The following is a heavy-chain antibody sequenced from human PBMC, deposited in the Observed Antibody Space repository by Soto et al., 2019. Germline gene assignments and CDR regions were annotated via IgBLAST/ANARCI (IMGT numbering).Heavy chain of an antibody. V-gene: IGHV3-30-3*01. D-gene: IGHD3-16*02. CDR1: GFTFSSYA. J-gene: IGHJ4*02. Sequence: QVQLVESGGGVVQPGRSLRLSCAASGFTFSSYAMHWVRQAPGKGLEWVAVISYDGSNKYYADSVKGRFTISRDNSKNTLYLQMNSLRAEDTAVYYCARDPFNWYYDYVWESYPNLYYFDYWCQGTLVTVSS. CDR2: ISYDGSNK. CDR3: ARDPFNWYYDYVWESYPNLYYFDY.